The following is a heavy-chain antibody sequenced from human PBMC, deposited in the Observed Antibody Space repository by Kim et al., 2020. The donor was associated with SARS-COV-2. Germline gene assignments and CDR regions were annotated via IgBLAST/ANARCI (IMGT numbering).Heavy chain of an antibody. CDR3: AKDQTRENGRYDAFDV. Sequence: GGSLRLSCAASGFTFGTYAMSWVRQAPGKGLGWVSTMSGYADPAHYTDSVKGRFAISRDDSKSTVFLQMNSLRAEDTAMYFCAKDQTRENGRYDAFDVWGQGTMVTVSS. CDR2: MSGYADPA. CDR1: GFTFGTYA. J-gene: IGHJ3*01. V-gene: IGHV3-23*01. D-gene: IGHD1-26*01.